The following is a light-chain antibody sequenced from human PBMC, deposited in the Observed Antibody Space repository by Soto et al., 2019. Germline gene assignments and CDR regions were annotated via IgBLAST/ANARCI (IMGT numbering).Light chain of an antibody. CDR2: AAS. V-gene: IGKV1-27*01. J-gene: IGKJ5*01. CDR1: QGISNS. Sequence: DIQMTQSPSSLSASVGDIFTITCRASQGISNSLAWYQQKPGKFPKLLIYAASTLQSGVPSRFSGSGSGKDFTLTISSMQPEDVATYYCHKYNSSPITLGQGTRLDIK. CDR3: HKYNSSPIT.